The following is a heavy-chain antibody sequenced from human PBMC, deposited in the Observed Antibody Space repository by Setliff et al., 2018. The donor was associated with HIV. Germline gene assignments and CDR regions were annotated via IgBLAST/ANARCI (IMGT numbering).Heavy chain of an antibody. J-gene: IGHJ4*02. Sequence: KPSETLSLTCAVSGYSISSGYYWGWIRQPPGKGLEWIGYITYSGSAYYNPSLKSRVTISIDTSNNQISLRLSSVTAADTAMCYCVRDDYGYNGKGFDYWGPGTLVTVSS. CDR3: VRDDYGYNGKGFDY. V-gene: IGHV4-30-4*08. D-gene: IGHD4-17*01. CDR1: GYSISSGYY. CDR2: ITYSGSA.